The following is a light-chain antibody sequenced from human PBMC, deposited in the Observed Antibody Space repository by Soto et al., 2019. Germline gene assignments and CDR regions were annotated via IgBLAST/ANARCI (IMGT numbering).Light chain of an antibody. V-gene: IGKV1-39*01. CDR2: AAS. J-gene: IGKJ1*01. CDR1: QSISSY. CDR3: RKSYSTTRT. Sequence: DIQMTQSPSSLSASVGDRVTITCRASQSISSYLNWYQQKPGKAPKLLIYAASSLQSGVPSRFSGSGSGTDFTLTISSLQPEDVATYYCRKSYSTTRTFGQGTKVEIK.